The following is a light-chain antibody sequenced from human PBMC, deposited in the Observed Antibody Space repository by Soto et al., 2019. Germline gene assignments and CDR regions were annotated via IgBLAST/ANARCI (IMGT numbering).Light chain of an antibody. V-gene: IGLV1-44*01. CDR2: NSY. CDR1: SSNIESKT. J-gene: IGLJ1*01. Sequence: QSVLTQPPSASGTPGQRVTISCSGSSSNIESKTVNWYQQLPGTVPKLLIYNSYQRPSGLPDRFSASKSGTSASLAISGFQSEDEADYYCSSWDASLNRYVFGTGTKVTVL. CDR3: SSWDASLNRYV.